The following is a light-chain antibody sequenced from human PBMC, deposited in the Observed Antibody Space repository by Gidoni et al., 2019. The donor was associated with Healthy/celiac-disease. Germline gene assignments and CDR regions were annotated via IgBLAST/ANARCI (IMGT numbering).Light chain of an antibody. J-gene: IGKJ1*01. CDR2: GAS. V-gene: IGKV3-20*01. Sequence: EIVLTQSPGTLSLSPGERATLSCRASQSFISSYLAWYQQKPGQAPRLLIYGASSRATGIPDRFSGSGSGTDFTLTISRLEPEDFAVYYCHLRGWTFXQGTKVEIK. CDR3: HLRGWT. CDR1: QSFISSY.